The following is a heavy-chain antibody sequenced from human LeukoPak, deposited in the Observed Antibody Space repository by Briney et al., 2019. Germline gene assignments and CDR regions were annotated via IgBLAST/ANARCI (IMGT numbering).Heavy chain of an antibody. D-gene: IGHD1-1*01. Sequence: GGSLRLSCTASGFPFIEYSMNWVRQVPGKGLEWTSYIGIDSGNTKYADSVRGRFTISADKARNSLYLQMNSLRVEDTAVYYCARDHNYAFDNWGQGTLVSVAS. J-gene: IGHJ4*02. CDR2: IGIDSGNT. V-gene: IGHV3-48*01. CDR1: GFPFIEYS. CDR3: ARDHNYAFDN.